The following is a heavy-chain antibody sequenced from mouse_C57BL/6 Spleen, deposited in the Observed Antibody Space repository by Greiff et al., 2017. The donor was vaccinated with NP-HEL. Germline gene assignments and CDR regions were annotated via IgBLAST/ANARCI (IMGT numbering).Heavy chain of an antibody. CDR3: VRQDYYGSSWGFAY. V-gene: IGHV10-1*01. J-gene: IGHJ3*01. D-gene: IGHD1-1*01. Sequence: EVQGVESGGGLVQPKGSLKLSCAASGFSFNTYAMNWVRQAPGKGLEWVARIRSKSNNYATYYADSVKDRFTISRDDSESMLYLQMNNLKTEDTAMYYCVRQDYYGSSWGFAYWGQGTLVTVSA. CDR1: GFSFNTYA. CDR2: IRSKSNNYAT.